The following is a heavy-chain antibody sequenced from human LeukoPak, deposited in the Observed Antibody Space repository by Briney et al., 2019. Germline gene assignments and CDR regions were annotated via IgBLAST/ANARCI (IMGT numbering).Heavy chain of an antibody. D-gene: IGHD5-18*01. CDR1: GFTFSSYG. CDR3: AKKPGGPYSYGYESGDP. CDR2: IRYDGSNK. V-gene: IGHV3-30*02. J-gene: IGHJ5*02. Sequence: PGGSLRLSCAASGFTFSSYGMHWVRQAPGKGLEWVAFIRYDGSNKCYADSVKGRFTISRDNSKNTLYLQMNSLRAEDTAVYYCAKKPGGPYSYGYESGDPWGQGTLVTVSS.